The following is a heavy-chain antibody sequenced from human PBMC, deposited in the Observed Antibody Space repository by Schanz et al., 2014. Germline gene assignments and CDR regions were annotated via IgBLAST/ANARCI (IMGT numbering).Heavy chain of an antibody. CDR3: AKDAPYPFDL. V-gene: IGHV3-23*01. CDR2: ISGDHRNT. CDR1: GFTFSDYW. Sequence: EVQLLESGGVLVQPGGSLRLSCTASGFTFSDYWMSWVRQAPGKGLEWVSSISGDHRNTFYADSVKGRFTISRDNSKNTLYLQMNSLRAEDTAIYYCAKDAPYPFDLWGRGTLITVSS. J-gene: IGHJ2*01.